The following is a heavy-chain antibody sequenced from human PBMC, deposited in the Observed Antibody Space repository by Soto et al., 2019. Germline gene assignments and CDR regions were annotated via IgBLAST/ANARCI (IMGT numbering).Heavy chain of an antibody. Sequence: QVQLVESGGGVVQPGRSLRLSCAASGFTFSNYAMHWVRQAPGKGLEWVAVISYDGSNKYYADSVKGRFTISRDNSKNTLYLQMNSLRAEDTAVYYWAEGYDSSGYYCFEYWGRGTLVTVSS. CDR3: AEGYDSSGYYCFEY. D-gene: IGHD3-22*01. V-gene: IGHV3-30-3*02. CDR1: GFTFSNYA. J-gene: IGHJ4*02. CDR2: ISYDGSNK.